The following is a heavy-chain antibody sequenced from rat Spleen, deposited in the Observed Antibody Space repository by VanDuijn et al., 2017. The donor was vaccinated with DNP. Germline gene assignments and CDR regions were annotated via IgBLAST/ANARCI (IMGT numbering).Heavy chain of an antibody. Sequence: EVQLVETGGDLVPPGRSLKLSCVASGFTFSTYWMFWIRQAPGKGLEWVASITTGGDITYYPDSVKGRFTVSRDHAKNTLYLRLNSLRSEDTATYYCASGFGWFAYWGQGTLVTVSS. D-gene: IGHD4-1*01. CDR3: ASGFGWFAY. CDR2: ITTGGDIT. CDR1: GFTFSTYW. J-gene: IGHJ3*01. V-gene: IGHV5-58*01.